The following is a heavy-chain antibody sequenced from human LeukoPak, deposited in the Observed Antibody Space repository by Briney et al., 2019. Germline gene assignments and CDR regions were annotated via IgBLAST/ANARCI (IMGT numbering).Heavy chain of an antibody. CDR1: GFPFSDYG. CDR2: ISHDGSNK. D-gene: IGHD3-16*01. V-gene: IGHV3-30*18. J-gene: IGHJ4*02. Sequence: GTSLRLSCAASGFPFSDYGMYWVRQAPGKGLEWLAVISHDGSNKYYAYSVKGRITISRDNSINTLYLQMNSLSAEDTALYYCAKVRWGSDNALDSWGQGTLVTGSS. CDR3: AKVRWGSDNALDS.